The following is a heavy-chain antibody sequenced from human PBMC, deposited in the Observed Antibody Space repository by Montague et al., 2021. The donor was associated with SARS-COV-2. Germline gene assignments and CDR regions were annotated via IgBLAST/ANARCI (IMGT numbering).Heavy chain of an antibody. CDR3: TSGREGNYNVMDV. Sequence: CAISGDSVSSNSATWNWVRQSPSRDLEWLGRTYYRSKRYNDYAVSVRGRVTINPDTSKNQFSLQLNSVTPEDTAIYYCTSGREGNYNVMDVWGQGTTVTVSS. D-gene: IGHD1-1*01. CDR2: TYYRSKRYN. J-gene: IGHJ6*02. V-gene: IGHV6-1*01. CDR1: GDSVSSNSAT.